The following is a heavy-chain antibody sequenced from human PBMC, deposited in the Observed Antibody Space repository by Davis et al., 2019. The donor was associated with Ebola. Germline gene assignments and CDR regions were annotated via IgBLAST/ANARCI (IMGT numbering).Heavy chain of an antibody. J-gene: IGHJ6*04. CDR2: IKQDGSEK. CDR1: GFTFSSYW. V-gene: IGHV3-7*01. Sequence: GESLKISCAASGFTFSSYWMSWVRQAPGKGLEWVANIKQDGSEKYYVDSVKGRFTISRDNAKNSLYLQMNGLRAEDTAVYYCASYSDFDWLFYMDVWGKGITVTVSS. CDR3: ASYSDFDWLFYMDV. D-gene: IGHD3-9*01.